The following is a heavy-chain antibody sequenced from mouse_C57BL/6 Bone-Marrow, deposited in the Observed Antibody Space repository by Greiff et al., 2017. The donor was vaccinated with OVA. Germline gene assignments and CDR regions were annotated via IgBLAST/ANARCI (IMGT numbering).Heavy chain of an antibody. CDR1: GYTFTDYN. Sequence: VHVKQSGPELVKPGASVKMSCKASGYTFTDYNMHWVKQSHGKSLEWIGYINPNNGGTSYNQKFKGKATLTVNKSSSTAYMELRSLTSEDSAVYYCAKTYGGAWFAYWGQGTLVTVSA. CDR3: AKTYGGAWFAY. D-gene: IGHD1-1*02. CDR2: INPNNGGT. J-gene: IGHJ3*01. V-gene: IGHV1-22*01.